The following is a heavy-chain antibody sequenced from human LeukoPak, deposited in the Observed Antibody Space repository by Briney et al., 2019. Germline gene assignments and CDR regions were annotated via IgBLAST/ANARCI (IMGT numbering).Heavy chain of an antibody. D-gene: IGHD5-18*01. J-gene: IGHJ4*02. CDR3: ARDSAAGGQLWLTY. CDR1: EFTFSSYA. V-gene: IGHV3-33*01. CDR2: IWYDGSDK. Sequence: GGSLRLSRAASEFTFSSYAMHWVRQAPGKGLEWVAVIWYDGSDKYYADSVKGRFTISRDNSRNTLHLQMNSLRAEDTAVYYCARDSAAGGQLWLTYWGQGTLVTVSS.